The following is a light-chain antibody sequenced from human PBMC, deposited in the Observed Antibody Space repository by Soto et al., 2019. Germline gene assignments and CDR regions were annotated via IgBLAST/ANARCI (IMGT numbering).Light chain of an antibody. V-gene: IGKV1-5*03. CDR1: QSISSW. CDR3: QQYNSYSWT. J-gene: IGKJ1*01. Sequence: DIQMTQSPSTLSASVGDRATITCRASQSISSWLAWYQQKPGKAPKLLIYKASSLESGVPSRFSGSGSGTEFTLTISSLQPDDFATYYCQQYNSYSWTFGQGPKVEIK. CDR2: KAS.